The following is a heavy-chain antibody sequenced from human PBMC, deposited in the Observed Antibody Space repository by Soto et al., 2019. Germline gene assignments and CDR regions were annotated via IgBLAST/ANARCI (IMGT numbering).Heavy chain of an antibody. CDR3: AKRRGAGGHFDY. CDR1: GFTFSSYS. CDR2: VSIGGST. D-gene: IGHD2-15*01. J-gene: IGHJ4*02. Sequence: PGGSLRLSCAASGFTFSSYSMNWVRQAPRKGLEWVAVVSIGGSTHYADSVRGRFTISRDNSKNTLSLQMNSLTAEDTAVYFCAKRRGAGGHFDYWGQGALVTVSS. V-gene: IGHV3-23*01.